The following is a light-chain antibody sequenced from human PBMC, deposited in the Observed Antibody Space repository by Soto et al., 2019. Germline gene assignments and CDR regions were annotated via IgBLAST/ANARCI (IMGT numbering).Light chain of an antibody. J-gene: IGLJ2*01. V-gene: IGLV2-14*01. Sequence: QSVLTQPASVSGSPGQSITISCTGTSSDVGGYNYVSWYQQHPGKAPKLMIYDVSNRPSGVSNRFSGSKSGNTASLTISGLQAEDEADYYCSSYTSSSIPGVVFGGGTKLTVL. CDR2: DVS. CDR3: SSYTSSSIPGVV. CDR1: SSDVGGYNY.